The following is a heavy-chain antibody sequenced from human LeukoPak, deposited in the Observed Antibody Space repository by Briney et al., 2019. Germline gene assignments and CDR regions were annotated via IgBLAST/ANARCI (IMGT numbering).Heavy chain of an antibody. CDR3: ATETRGSYSEY. CDR2: IRFDGSTQ. Sequence: GGFLRLSCRASGFTFSSSGMNWVRQAPGKGLEWVAFIRFDGSTQYYADSVKGRFTVSRDNSKNTLYLQMNSMRDEDTAVYYCATETRGSYSEYWGQGTLLTVSS. D-gene: IGHD1-26*01. V-gene: IGHV3-30*02. CDR1: GFTFSSSG. J-gene: IGHJ4*02.